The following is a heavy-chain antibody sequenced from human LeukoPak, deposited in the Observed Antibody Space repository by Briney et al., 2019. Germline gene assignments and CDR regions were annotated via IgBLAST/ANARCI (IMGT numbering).Heavy chain of an antibody. CDR1: GGTFSTSA. V-gene: IGHV1-69*04. J-gene: IGHJ4*02. D-gene: IGHD3-22*01. Sequence: ASVRVSCKASGGTFSTSAITWVRQAPGQGLEWMGRIIPILHMTDYAERFQGRVKIIADKSTSTAYMELSSLRSEDTAVYYCARDHYEEPGAVWKTVGIDHWGQGTLVTVSS. CDR2: IIPILHMT. CDR3: ARDHYEEPGAVWKTVGIDH.